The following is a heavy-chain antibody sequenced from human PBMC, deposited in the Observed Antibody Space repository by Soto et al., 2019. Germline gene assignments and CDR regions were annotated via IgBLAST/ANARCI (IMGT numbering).Heavy chain of an antibody. J-gene: IGHJ6*02. D-gene: IGHD6-13*01. CDR1: GGSISSGGYS. CDR2: IYHSGST. V-gene: IGHV4-30-2*01. CDR3: ARGGIAAVYYGIDV. Sequence: TLSLTCAVSGGSISSGGYSWSWIRQPPGKGLEWIGYIYHSGSTYYNPSLKSRVTISVDRSKNQFSLKLSSVTAADTAVYYCARGGIAAVYYGIDVWGQGTTVTVSS.